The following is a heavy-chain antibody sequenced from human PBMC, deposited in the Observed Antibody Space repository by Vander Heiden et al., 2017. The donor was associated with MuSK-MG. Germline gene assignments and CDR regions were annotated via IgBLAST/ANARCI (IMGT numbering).Heavy chain of an antibody. CDR2: IYYSGST. Sequence: QVQLQESGPGLVKPSETLSLTCTVSGGSISSYYWSWIRQPPGKGLEWIGYIYYSGSTNYNPSLKRRVTISVDTSKNQFSLKLSSVTAADTAVYYCARRMTTVTTYYYYYYMDVWGKGTTVTVSS. V-gene: IGHV4-59*08. CDR3: ARRMTTVTTYYYYYYMDV. J-gene: IGHJ6*03. CDR1: GGSISSYY. D-gene: IGHD4-17*01.